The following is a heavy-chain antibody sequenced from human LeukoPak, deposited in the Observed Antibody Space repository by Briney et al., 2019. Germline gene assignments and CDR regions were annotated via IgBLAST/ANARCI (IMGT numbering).Heavy chain of an antibody. D-gene: IGHD1-26*01. Sequence: SETLSLTCTVSGGSISSSTYYWGWIRQPPGKGLEWIGSVYYSGSTYYNPSLKSRVTISVDTSKNQFSLKLNSVTAADTAVYYCARRGRGKGSYGYYYYGMDVWGQGTTVTVSS. V-gene: IGHV4-39*01. J-gene: IGHJ6*02. CDR2: VYYSGST. CDR3: ARRGRGKGSYGYYYYGMDV. CDR1: GGSISSSTYY.